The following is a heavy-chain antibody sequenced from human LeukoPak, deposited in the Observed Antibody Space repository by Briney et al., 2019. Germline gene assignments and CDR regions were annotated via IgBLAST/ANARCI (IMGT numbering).Heavy chain of an antibody. J-gene: IGHJ4*02. V-gene: IGHV1-8*03. CDR1: GYTFTIYD. D-gene: IGHD6-13*01. CDR2: MNPNSGHT. Sequence: GASVMVSFKASGYTFTIYDINWVRQATGQGRGWMGWMNPNSGHTGYAQKFQGRVTITRNTSISTAYMELRSLGSEDTAVYYCARDPYRSSWLFDYWGQGTLVTVSS. CDR3: ARDPYRSSWLFDY.